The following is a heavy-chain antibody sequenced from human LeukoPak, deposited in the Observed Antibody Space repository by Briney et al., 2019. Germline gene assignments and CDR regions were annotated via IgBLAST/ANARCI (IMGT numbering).Heavy chain of an antibody. D-gene: IGHD6-13*01. CDR2: INPSGGST. V-gene: IGHV1-46*01. CDR3: ARDQSSSWYSNDAFDI. Sequence: ASVNVSCTASGYTFTSYYMHWVRQAPGQGLEWMGIINPSGGSTSYAQKFQGGVTMTRDTSTSTVYMELSSLRSEDTAVYYCARDQSSSWYSNDAFDIWGQGTMVTVSS. CDR1: GYTFTSYY. J-gene: IGHJ3*02.